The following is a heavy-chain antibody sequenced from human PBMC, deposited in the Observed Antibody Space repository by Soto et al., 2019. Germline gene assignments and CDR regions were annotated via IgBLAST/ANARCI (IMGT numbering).Heavy chain of an antibody. Sequence: SVKVSCKASGGTFSSYAISWVRQAPGQGLEWMGGIIPIFGTANYAQKFQGRVTITADESTSTAYMELSSLRSEDTAVYYCARDPTYYGSRKNWFDPWGQGTLVTVPQ. V-gene: IGHV1-69*13. CDR2: IIPIFGTA. D-gene: IGHD3-10*01. J-gene: IGHJ5*02. CDR1: GGTFSSYA. CDR3: ARDPTYYGSRKNWFDP.